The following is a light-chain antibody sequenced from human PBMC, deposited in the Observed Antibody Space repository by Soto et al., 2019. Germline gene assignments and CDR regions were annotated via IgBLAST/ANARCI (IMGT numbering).Light chain of an antibody. J-gene: IGKJ4*01. Sequence: IVMTQSPATLSVSPGERATLSCRASQSVSSNLAWFQQKPGQAPRLLIYGASTRATGIPARFSGSGSGTEFTLTIDSLQSEDFAVYYCQQYNNWPLTFGGGTKVDIK. V-gene: IGKV3-15*01. CDR1: QSVSSN. CDR2: GAS. CDR3: QQYNNWPLT.